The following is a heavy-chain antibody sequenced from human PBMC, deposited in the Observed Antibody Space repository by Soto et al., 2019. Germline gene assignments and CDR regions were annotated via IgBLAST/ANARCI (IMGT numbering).Heavy chain of an antibody. V-gene: IGHV4-59*08. D-gene: IGHD1-1*01. J-gene: IGHJ5*02. CDR2: IYYSGST. CDR3: ARGETYYGTTTWFDP. CDR1: GGSISSYY. Sequence: SETLSLTCTVSGGSISSYYWSWIRQPPGKGLEWIGYIYYSGSTNYNPSLKSRVTISVDTSKNQFSLKLSSVTAADTAVYYCARGETYYGTTTWFDPWGQGTLVTVSS.